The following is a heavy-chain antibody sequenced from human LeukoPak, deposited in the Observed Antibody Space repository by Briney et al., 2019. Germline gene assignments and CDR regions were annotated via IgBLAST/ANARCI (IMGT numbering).Heavy chain of an antibody. D-gene: IGHD6-19*01. CDR1: GGSISRYY. J-gene: IGHJ5*02. V-gene: IGHV4-59*01. CDR3: AREIAVTGRNYNWFDP. Sequence: PSETLSLTCTVSGGSISRYYWSWIRQPPGRRLEWIGHIDNSGNTNYNPSLRSRVTISVETSQNRFSLRLTPVTAADTAVYYCAREIAVTGRNYNWFDPWGQGTLVTVSS. CDR2: IDNSGNT.